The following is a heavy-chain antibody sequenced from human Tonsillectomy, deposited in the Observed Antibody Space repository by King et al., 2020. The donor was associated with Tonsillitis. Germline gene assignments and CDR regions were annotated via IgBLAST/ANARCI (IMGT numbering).Heavy chain of an antibody. CDR2: ITPIFNTT. V-gene: IGHV1-69*12. CDR3: ASGHYSSSSDFDH. CDR1: KASGGTFRTQT. D-gene: IGHD2-2*03. Sequence: QLVQSGAEVKKPGSSVKVSCKASKASGGTFRTQTFSWIRQAPEQGLEWMGGITPIFNTTDYAQKFQGRVTITADESTRTAYMEVSSLTSEDTAIYYCASGHYSSSSDFDHWGQGTLVTVSS. J-gene: IGHJ4*02.